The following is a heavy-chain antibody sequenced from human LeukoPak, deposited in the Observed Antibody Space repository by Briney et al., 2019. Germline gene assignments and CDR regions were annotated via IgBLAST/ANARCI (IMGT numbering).Heavy chain of an antibody. Sequence: PGGSLRLSCAASGFTFSDYDMHWVHQATGKGLEWVSAIGTAGDTSYTASLKDRLTITRENDKNSLYLQMNSLRAGDAAAYYCARVAKERVGGVYYFDYWGQGTLVTVSS. J-gene: IGHJ4*02. CDR2: IGTAGDT. D-gene: IGHD1-1*01. CDR3: ARVAKERVGGVYYFDY. V-gene: IGHV3-13*01. CDR1: GFTFSDYD.